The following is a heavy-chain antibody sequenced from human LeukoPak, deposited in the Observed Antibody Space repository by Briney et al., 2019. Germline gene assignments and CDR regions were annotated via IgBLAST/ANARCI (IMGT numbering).Heavy chain of an antibody. V-gene: IGHV3-30*03. CDR1: GFTFSRHG. J-gene: IGHJ4*02. D-gene: IGHD1-1*01. CDR3: ARCTTGRTFGSLREIKRSREIDY. Sequence: GGSLRLSCAASGFTFSRHGMHWVRQAPGKGLEWVAVISYDGSNKHYADSVKGRFTISRDNSKNTLYLQMNSLRVEDTAVYYCARCTTGRTFGSLREIKRSREIDYWGQGTLVTVSS. CDR2: ISYDGSNK.